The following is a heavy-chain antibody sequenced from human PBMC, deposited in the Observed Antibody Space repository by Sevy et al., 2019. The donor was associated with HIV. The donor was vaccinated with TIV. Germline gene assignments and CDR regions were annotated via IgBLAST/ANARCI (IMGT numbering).Heavy chain of an antibody. CDR1: GHTSSDYY. Sequence: ASVNVSCKASGHTSSDYYIQWVRQAPGQGLEWMGWINSKSGATSYPQKFQGRVTMTSDTSISTAYMELSRLRSDDTAVYYCATEYSYDYWGQGTLVTVSS. J-gene: IGHJ4*02. V-gene: IGHV1-2*02. CDR2: INSKSGAT. D-gene: IGHD4-4*01. CDR3: ATEYSYDY.